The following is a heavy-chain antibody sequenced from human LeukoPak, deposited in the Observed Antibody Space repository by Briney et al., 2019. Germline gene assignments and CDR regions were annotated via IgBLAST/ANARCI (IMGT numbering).Heavy chain of an antibody. Sequence: GESLKISCKGSGYSFTSYWIGWVRQMPGKGLEWMGIIYPGDSDTRYSPSFQGQVTISADKSISTAYLQWSSLKASDTAMCYCARERSLWFGAKTGAFDIWGQGTMVTVSS. CDR2: IYPGDSDT. J-gene: IGHJ3*02. D-gene: IGHD3-10*01. CDR3: ARERSLWFGAKTGAFDI. V-gene: IGHV5-51*01. CDR1: GYSFTSYW.